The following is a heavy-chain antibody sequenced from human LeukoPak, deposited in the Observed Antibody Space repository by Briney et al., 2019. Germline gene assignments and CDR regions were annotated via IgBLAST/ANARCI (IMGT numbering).Heavy chain of an antibody. Sequence: GESLKISCKGSGYSFTSYWIGWVRQMPGKGLEWMGIIYPGDSDTRYSPSFQGQVTISTDKSISTAYLQWSSLKASDTAMYYCARHVPGGAPRGDDAFDIWGQGTMVTVSS. V-gene: IGHV5-51*01. CDR2: IYPGDSDT. D-gene: IGHD3-10*01. CDR3: ARHVPGGAPRGDDAFDI. J-gene: IGHJ3*02. CDR1: GYSFTSYW.